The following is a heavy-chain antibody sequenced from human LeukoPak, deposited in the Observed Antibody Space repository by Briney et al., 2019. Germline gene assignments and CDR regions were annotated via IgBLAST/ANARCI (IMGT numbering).Heavy chain of an antibody. Sequence: GGSLRLSCAASEFIFSSYTMNWVRQAPGKGLEWVSSISSSSSYIYFADSVKGRFTISRDNAKNSLYLQMNSLRAEDTAVYYCARGALGMSGRIVDAFDIWGQGTRVTVSS. CDR1: EFIFSSYT. CDR3: ARGALGMSGRIVDAFDI. V-gene: IGHV3-21*01. CDR2: ISSSSSYI. J-gene: IGHJ3*02. D-gene: IGHD1-14*01.